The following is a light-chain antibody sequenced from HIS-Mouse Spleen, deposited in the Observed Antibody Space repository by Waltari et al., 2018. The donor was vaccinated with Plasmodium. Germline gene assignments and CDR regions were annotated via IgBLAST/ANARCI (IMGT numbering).Light chain of an antibody. CDR1: QSVSRN. V-gene: IGKV3-15*01. Sequence: EIVMTQSPAPLSVSPGERATLSCRASQSVSRNLAWYQQKPGQAPRLLIYGASTRATGIPARFSGSGSGTEFTLTISSLQSEDFAVYYCQQYNNWSFTFGPGTKVDIK. CDR2: GAS. CDR3: QQYNNWSFT. J-gene: IGKJ3*01.